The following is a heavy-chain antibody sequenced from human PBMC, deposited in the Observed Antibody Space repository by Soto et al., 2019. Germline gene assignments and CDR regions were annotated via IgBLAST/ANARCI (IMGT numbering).Heavy chain of an antibody. CDR3: ARGTRDFLATSCYSPQGYSRHYMDF. Sequence: SVKVSCKASGGTFSSYATTWVRQATGQGLEWMGGISPMFGSPTYAHSFRGRVTITADASTSTVYMYLSSLSSEYSSFYYCARGTRDFLATSCYSPQGYSRHYMDFWGPGSTVTVSS. D-gene: IGHD2-21*01. CDR2: ISPMFGSP. J-gene: IGHJ6*02. V-gene: IGHV1-69*13. CDR1: GGTFSSYA.